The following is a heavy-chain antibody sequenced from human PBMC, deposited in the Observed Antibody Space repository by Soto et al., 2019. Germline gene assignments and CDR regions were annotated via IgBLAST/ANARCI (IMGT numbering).Heavy chain of an antibody. CDR3: ARSYCSSTSCYPSWFDT. V-gene: IGHV5-51*01. J-gene: IGHJ5*02. CDR1: GYSFTSYW. D-gene: IGHD2-2*01. CDR2: IYPGDSDT. Sequence: GESLKISCKGSGYSFTSYWIGWVRQMPGKGLEWMGIIYPGDSDTRYSPSFQGQVTISADKSISTAYLQWSSLKASDTAMYYCARSYCSSTSCYPSWFDTWGQGTLVTVSS.